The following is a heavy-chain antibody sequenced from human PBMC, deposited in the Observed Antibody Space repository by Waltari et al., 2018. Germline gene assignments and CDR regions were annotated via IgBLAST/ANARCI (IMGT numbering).Heavy chain of an antibody. CDR1: GGSFSGYY. J-gene: IGHJ4*02. CDR2: INHSGIT. V-gene: IGHV4-34*01. CDR3: ARRPRGYCSGGSCFSYYFDY. Sequence: QVQLQQWGAGLLKPSETLSLTCAVYGGSFSGYYWSWIRQPPGTGLEWIGEINHSGITNYNPSLKSRVTISVDTSKNQFSLKLSSVTAADTAVYYCARRPRGYCSGGSCFSYYFDYWGQGTLVTVSS. D-gene: IGHD2-15*01.